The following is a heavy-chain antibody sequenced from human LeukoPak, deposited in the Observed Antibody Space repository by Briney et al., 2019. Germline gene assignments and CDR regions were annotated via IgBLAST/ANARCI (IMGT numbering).Heavy chain of an antibody. J-gene: IGHJ4*02. V-gene: IGHV4-59*01. CDR1: GGSISSYF. CDR2: IYFGGNT. CDR3: AREGIAADLAY. Sequence: DPSETLSLTCTVSGGSISSYFWSWVRQTPGKGLEWIGYIYFGGNTNYNPSLRSRVTISVETSKNKFSLKLRSVTAADTAVYYCAREGIAADLAYWGQGTLVTVSS. D-gene: IGHD2-15*01.